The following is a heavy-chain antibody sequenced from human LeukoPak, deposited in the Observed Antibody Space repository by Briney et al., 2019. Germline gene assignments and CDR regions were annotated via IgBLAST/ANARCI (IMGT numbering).Heavy chain of an antibody. V-gene: IGHV4-34*01. CDR1: GGSFSGYY. Sequence: PSETLSLTCAVYGGSFSGYYWSWIRQPPGKGLEWIGEINHSGSTNYNPSLKSRVTISVDTSKNQFSLKLSSVTAADTAVYYCARRTAYCGGDCYSLWTQHHYYYYYMDVWGKGTTVTASS. J-gene: IGHJ6*03. CDR3: ARRTAYCGGDCYSLWTQHHYYYYYMDV. CDR2: INHSGST. D-gene: IGHD2-21*02.